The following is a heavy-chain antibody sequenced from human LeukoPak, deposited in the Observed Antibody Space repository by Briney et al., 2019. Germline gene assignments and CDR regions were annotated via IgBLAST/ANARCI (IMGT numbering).Heavy chain of an antibody. CDR1: GFTFSSYE. V-gene: IGHV3-48*03. D-gene: IGHD3-10*01. Sequence: GGSLRLSCAASGFTFSSYEMNWVRQAPGKGLEWVSYISSSGSTIYYADSVKGRFTISRDNAKNSLYLQMNSLRSEDTAVYYCARDMFSGSSYYYYMDVWGKGTTVTISS. J-gene: IGHJ6*03. CDR2: ISSSGSTI. CDR3: ARDMFSGSSYYYYMDV.